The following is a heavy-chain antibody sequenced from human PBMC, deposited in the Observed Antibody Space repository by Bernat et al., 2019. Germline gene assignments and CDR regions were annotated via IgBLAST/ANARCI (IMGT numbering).Heavy chain of an antibody. CDR1: GFSVSDAW. V-gene: IGHV3-15*01. Sequence: EVQLVESGGGLVKPGRSLRVSCAASGFSVSDAWMSWVRQAPGRGLEWVGRIISNSDGGTADHTAPVKGRFTISRDDSKNTLYLQMNSLSTEDTACYYCCTSRTSGAFDVWGQGTIVTVSS. CDR3: CTSRTSGAFDV. D-gene: IGHD2-2*01. J-gene: IGHJ3*01. CDR2: IISNSDGGTA.